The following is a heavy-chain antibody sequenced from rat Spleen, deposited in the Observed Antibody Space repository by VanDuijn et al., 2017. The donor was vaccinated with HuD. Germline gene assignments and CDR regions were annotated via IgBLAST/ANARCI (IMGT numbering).Heavy chain of an antibody. Sequence: EVQLQESGPGLVKPSQSLSLTCSVTGYSITSNYWGWIRKFPGNKMEWMGYISYSGSTSYNPSLKSRISITRDTSKNQFFLQLNSVTTEDTATYYCASWRIKDYYSAPFDYWGQGVMVTVSS. CDR3: ASWRIKDYYSAPFDY. J-gene: IGHJ2*01. CDR2: ISYSGST. CDR1: GYSITSNY. D-gene: IGHD1-1*01. V-gene: IGHV3-1*01.